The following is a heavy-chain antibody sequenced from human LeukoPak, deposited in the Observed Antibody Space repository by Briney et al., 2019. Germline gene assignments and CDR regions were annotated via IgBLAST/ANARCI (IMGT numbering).Heavy chain of an antibody. D-gene: IGHD3-22*01. V-gene: IGHV3-21*04. CDR2: ISSSSSYI. J-gene: IGHJ4*02. Sequence: SGGSLRLSCAASGFTFSSYSMNWVRQAPGKGLEWVSSISSSSSYIYYADSVKGRFTISRDNAKNSLYLQMNSLRAEDTAVYYCAREGYYDSSGYGVGYWGQGTLVTVSS. CDR1: GFTFSSYS. CDR3: AREGYYDSSGYGVGY.